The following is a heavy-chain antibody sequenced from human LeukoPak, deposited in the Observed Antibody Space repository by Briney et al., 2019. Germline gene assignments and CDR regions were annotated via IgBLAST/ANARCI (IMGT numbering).Heavy chain of an antibody. J-gene: IGHJ4*02. CDR2: TSSDLNVK. Sequence: SGGSLRLSCAVSGLTLSNVWMNWVRQAPGKGLEWVAVTSSDLNVKLYADSVKGRFTISRDNSRSTLYLQMNSLRPEDTAIYYCAREGYYGSGSPPSLYFDYWGQGTLVTVSS. V-gene: IGHV3-30*03. CDR3: AREGYYGSGSPPSLYFDY. D-gene: IGHD3-10*01. CDR1: GLTLSNVW.